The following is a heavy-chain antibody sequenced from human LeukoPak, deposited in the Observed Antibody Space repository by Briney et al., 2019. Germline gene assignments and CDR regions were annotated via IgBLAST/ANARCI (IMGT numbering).Heavy chain of an antibody. CDR3: ARAPEGRYYDFWSGYYGEGSLDY. J-gene: IGHJ4*02. D-gene: IGHD3-3*01. Sequence: GGSLRLSCAASGFTFSSYSMNWVRQAPGKGLEWVSYISSSSSTIYYADSVKGRFTISRDNAKNSLYLQMNSLRAEDTAVYYCARAPEGRYYDFWSGYYGEGSLDYWGQGTLVIVSS. CDR2: ISSSSSTI. V-gene: IGHV3-48*04. CDR1: GFTFSSYS.